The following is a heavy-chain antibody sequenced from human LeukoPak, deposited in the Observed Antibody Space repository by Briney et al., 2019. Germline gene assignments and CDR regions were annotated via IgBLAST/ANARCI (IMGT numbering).Heavy chain of an antibody. CDR2: IYYSGST. D-gene: IGHD3-22*01. J-gene: IGHJ4*02. V-gene: IGHV4-31*03. CDR3: ARYLLGLLPRRWIDY. CDR1: GGSISSGGYY. Sequence: SETLSLTCTVSGGSISSGGYYWSWIRQHPGKGLEWLGYIYYSGSTYYNPSLKSRVTISVDTSKNQFSLKLSYVTGADTAVYYCARYLLGLLPRRWIDYWGQGTLVTVSS.